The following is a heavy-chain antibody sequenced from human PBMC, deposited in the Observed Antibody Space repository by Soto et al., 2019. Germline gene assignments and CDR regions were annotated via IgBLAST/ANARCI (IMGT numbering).Heavy chain of an antibody. V-gene: IGHV4-59*01. CDR1: GGSISTYH. CDR2: IYYSGST. CDR3: ARARDDLWSGYYYFDY. Sequence: LSLTCTVSGGSISTYHWGWIRQPPGKGLEWIGYIYYSGSTNYNPSLKSRVTMSVDTSKDQFSLKLSSVTAADTAVYYCARARDDLWSGYYYFDYWGQGTPVTVSS. J-gene: IGHJ4*02. D-gene: IGHD3-3*01.